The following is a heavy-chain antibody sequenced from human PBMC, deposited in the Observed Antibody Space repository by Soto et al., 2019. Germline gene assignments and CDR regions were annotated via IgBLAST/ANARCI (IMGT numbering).Heavy chain of an antibody. J-gene: IGHJ4*02. CDR1: GFTFSSYA. CDR2: ISYDGSNK. CDR3: AREGLAAAGLDY. V-gene: IGHV3-30-3*01. D-gene: IGHD6-13*01. Sequence: LRLSCAASGFTFSSYAMHWVRQAPGKGLEWVAVISYDGSNKYYADSVKGRFTISRDNSKNTLYLQMNSLRAEDTAVYYCAREGLAAAGLDYWCQGTLVTVSS.